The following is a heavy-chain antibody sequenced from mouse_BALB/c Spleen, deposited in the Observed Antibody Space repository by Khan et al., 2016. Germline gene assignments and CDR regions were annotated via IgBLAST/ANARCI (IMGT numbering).Heavy chain of an antibody. CDR2: INTYNGEP. V-gene: IGHV9-3-1*01. J-gene: IGHJ1*01. D-gene: IGHD2-14*01. CDR3: ARGKVRRGYFDG. CDR1: GYTFTNYG. Sequence: QIQLVQSGPELKKPGETVKISCKASGYTFTNYGMNWVKQAPGKGLKWMGWINTYNGEPTYADDFKGRFAFSLETSASTAYLQINNLTNEETATYCGARGKVRRGYFDGGGAGTTGTVSS.